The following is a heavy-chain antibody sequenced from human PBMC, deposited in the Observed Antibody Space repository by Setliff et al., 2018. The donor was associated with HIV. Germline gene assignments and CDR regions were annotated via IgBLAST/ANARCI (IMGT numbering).Heavy chain of an antibody. V-gene: IGHV1-2*04. Sequence: ASVKVSCKASGGIFNTYGMNWVRQAPGQGLEWMGGIIPIARAPNYAQKFQGWVTMTRDTSISTAYMGLSRLRSDDTAVYYCARAPGSSSSRGWFDPWGQGTLVTVPQ. CDR3: ARAPGSSSSRGWFDP. J-gene: IGHJ5*02. D-gene: IGHD6-6*01. CDR1: GGIFNTYG. CDR2: IIPIARAP.